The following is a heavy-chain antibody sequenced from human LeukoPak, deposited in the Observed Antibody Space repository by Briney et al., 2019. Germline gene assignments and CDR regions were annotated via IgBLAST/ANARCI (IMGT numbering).Heavy chain of an antibody. J-gene: IGHJ6*03. CDR1: GGSISSYY. CDR2: IYTSGSN. D-gene: IGHD4-23*01. CDR3: AREVADYGGYYYYHYMDV. V-gene: IGHV4-4*07. Sequence: ASETLSLTCTVSGGSISSYYWSWIRQPAGKGLEWIGRIYTSGSNNYNPSLKSRVTMSVDTSKNQFSLKLSSVTAADTAMYYCAREVADYGGYYYYHYMDVWGKGTTVTISS.